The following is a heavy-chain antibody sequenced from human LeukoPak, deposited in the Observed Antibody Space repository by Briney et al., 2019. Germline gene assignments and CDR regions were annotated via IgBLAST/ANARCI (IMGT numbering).Heavy chain of an antibody. Sequence: GGSLRLSCAASGFXFSNYWMHWVRQAPGKGLVWVSRINNDGSSTSYADSVKGRFTISSDNAKNTLYLQMNTLRSEDTAVYYCATGGGWWSPDYWGQGTLVTVSS. D-gene: IGHD2-15*01. V-gene: IGHV3-74*01. CDR2: INNDGSST. CDR1: GFXFSNYW. J-gene: IGHJ4*02. CDR3: ATGGGWWSPDY.